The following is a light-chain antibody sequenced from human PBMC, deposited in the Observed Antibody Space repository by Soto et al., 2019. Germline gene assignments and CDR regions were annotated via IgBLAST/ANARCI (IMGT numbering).Light chain of an antibody. Sequence: EIVLTQSPGTLSLSPGERATLSCRASQSVSSSHLAWYQHTPGQAPRLLIYAEPRRAPGSPDRFSGSGSGTDFTPTISSLEPEDFAVYYCQQRSNWPGLTFGGGTKVDIK. CDR3: QQRSNWPGLT. CDR2: AEP. CDR1: QSVSSSH. J-gene: IGKJ4*01. V-gene: IGKV3D-20*02.